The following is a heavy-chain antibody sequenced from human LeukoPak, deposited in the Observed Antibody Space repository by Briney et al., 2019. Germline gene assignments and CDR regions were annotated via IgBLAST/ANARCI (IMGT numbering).Heavy chain of an antibody. CDR1: VGTFSSYA. CDR3: ARYSGSYDYYFDY. CDR2: IIPILGIA. J-gene: IGHJ4*02. Sequence: SVKVSCKASVGTFSSYAISWVRQAPGQGLEWMGRIIPILGIANYAQKFQGRVTITADKSTSTAYMELSSLRSEDTAVYYCARYSGSYDYYFDYWGQGTLVTVSS. D-gene: IGHD1-26*01. V-gene: IGHV1-69*04.